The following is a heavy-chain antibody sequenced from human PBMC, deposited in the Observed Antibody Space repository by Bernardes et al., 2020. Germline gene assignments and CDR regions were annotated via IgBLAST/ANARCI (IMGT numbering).Heavy chain of an antibody. V-gene: IGHV3-74*01. CDR2: INSDGSST. CDR1: GFTFSSYW. CDR3: ARDAGWFKYDY. Sequence: GGSLRLSCAASGFTFSSYWMHWVRQAPGKGLVWVSRINSDGSSTSYADSVKGRFTISRDNAKNTLYLQMNSLRPEDTAVYYCARDAGWFKYDYWGQGVLVTVFS. D-gene: IGHD6-19*01. J-gene: IGHJ4*02.